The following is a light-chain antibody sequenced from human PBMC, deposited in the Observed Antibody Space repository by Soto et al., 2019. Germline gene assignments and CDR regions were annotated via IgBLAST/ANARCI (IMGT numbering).Light chain of an antibody. CDR3: QSYDSSLSVV. J-gene: IGLJ2*01. Sequence: QSALTQPASVSGSPGQSITISCTGTSSDLGSYDLVSWYQQHPGKAPKTIIYEVTKRPSGVSKRFSGSKSGNTASLAITGLQAEDEADYYCQSYDSSLSVVFGGGTKLTVL. V-gene: IGLV2-14*02. CDR1: SSDLGSYDL. CDR2: EVT.